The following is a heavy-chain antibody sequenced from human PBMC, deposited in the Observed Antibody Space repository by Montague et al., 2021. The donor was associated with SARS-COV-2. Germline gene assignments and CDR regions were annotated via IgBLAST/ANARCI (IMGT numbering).Heavy chain of an antibody. Sequence: SLRLSCAASGFTFSYFEMNWVLQAPGKGLEWISYISGAGTTIYYADSVKGRFTISRDNAKNSLYLQMNSLRAEDTAVYYCARDLVVTDGISDYWGQGTLVTVSS. J-gene: IGHJ4*02. CDR2: ISGAGTTI. CDR1: GFTFSYFE. V-gene: IGHV3-48*03. D-gene: IGHD2-8*02. CDR3: ARDLVVTDGISDY.